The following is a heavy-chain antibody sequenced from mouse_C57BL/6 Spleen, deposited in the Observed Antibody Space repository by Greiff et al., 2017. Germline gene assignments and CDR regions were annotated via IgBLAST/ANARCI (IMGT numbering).Heavy chain of an antibody. J-gene: IGHJ2*01. D-gene: IGHD2-5*01. V-gene: IGHV1-64*01. CDR1: GYTFTSYW. CDR3: ARGGYSNSYFDY. CDR2: IHPNSGST. Sequence: QVQLQQPGAELVKPGASVKLSCKASGYTFTSYWMHWVKQRPGQGLEWIGMIHPNSGSTNYNEKFKSKATLTVDKSSSTAYMQLSSLTSADSAFYSCARGGYSNSYFDYWGQGTTLTVSS.